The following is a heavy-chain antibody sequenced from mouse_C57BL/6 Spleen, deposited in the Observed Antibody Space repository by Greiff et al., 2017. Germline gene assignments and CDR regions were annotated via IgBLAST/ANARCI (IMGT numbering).Heavy chain of an antibody. D-gene: IGHD4-1*01. J-gene: IGHJ2*01. CDR2: INPSTGGT. V-gene: IGHV1-42*01. Sequence: VQLQQSGPGLVKPGASVKLSCTASGYSFTGYYMTWVKQIPEKSLEWIGEINPSTGGTNYNQKFKAKATLTVDNSSSTAFMQLKSLTSEDSAGYEGARCLTGTWDDWGKGTTLTVSS. CDR1: GYSFTGYY. CDR3: ARCLTGTWDD.